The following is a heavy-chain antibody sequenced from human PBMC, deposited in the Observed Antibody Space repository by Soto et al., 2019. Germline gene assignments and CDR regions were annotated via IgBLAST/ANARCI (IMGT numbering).Heavy chain of an antibody. V-gene: IGHV4-34*01. D-gene: IGHD3-16*01. Sequence: QVQLQQWGAGLLKPSETLSLTCAVYGGSFSGYYWSWIRQPPGKGLEWIGEINHSGSTNYNPSLKSRVTLSVDTSKDQFSLKLSSVTAADTAVYYCARRGGTPYWGQGALVTVSS. CDR2: INHSGST. J-gene: IGHJ4*02. CDR3: ARRGGTPY. CDR1: GGSFSGYY.